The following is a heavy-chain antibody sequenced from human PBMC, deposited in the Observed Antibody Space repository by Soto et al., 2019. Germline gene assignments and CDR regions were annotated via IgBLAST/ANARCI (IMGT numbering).Heavy chain of an antibody. J-gene: IGHJ4*02. CDR1: GFTFSSYA. CDR2: IRARGDST. D-gene: IGHD5-18*01. Sequence: EVQLLESGGGLVQPGGSLRLSCAASGFTFSSYAMTWVRQAAGKGLEWVSTIRARGDSTFYGDSVKGRCTISRDNSDNRVYLQMNSLKADDTAVYYCAKGGYTTYFEYWAQGTLVTVSS. V-gene: IGHV3-23*01. CDR3: AKGGYTTYFEY.